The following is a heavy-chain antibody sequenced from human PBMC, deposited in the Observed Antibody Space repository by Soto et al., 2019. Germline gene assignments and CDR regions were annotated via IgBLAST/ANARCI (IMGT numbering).Heavy chain of an antibody. CDR2: ISSSGDSA. D-gene: IGHD4-17*01. V-gene: IGHV3-23*01. CDR1: GFIFSTYA. Sequence: PGGSLRLCCAASGFIFSTYAMNWVRQAPGKGLEWVSAISSSGDSAYYAESVRGRFTVSRDNSINTLYLQMRSLRPEDTAVYYCAHPRGYGVFDAVDIWGQGTMVTVSS. J-gene: IGHJ3*02. CDR3: AHPRGYGVFDAVDI.